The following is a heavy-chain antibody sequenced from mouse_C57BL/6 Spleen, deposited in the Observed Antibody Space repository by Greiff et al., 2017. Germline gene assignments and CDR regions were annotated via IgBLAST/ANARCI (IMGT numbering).Heavy chain of an antibody. CDR1: GYTFTDHT. V-gene: IGHV1-78*01. J-gene: IGHJ1*03. Sequence: VKLQESDAELVKPGASVKISCKVSGYTFTDHTIHWMKQRPEQGLEWIGYIYPRDGSTKYNEKFKGKATLTADKSSSSAYMQLNSLTAEDSACYVCARYGRSHWYFDVWGTGTTVTVSS. D-gene: IGHD1-1*01. CDR2: IYPRDGST. CDR3: ARYGRSHWYFDV.